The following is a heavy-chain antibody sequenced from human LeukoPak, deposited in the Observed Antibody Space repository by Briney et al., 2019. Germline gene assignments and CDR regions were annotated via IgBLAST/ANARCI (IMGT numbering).Heavy chain of an antibody. D-gene: IGHD3-3*01. V-gene: IGHV5-51*01. J-gene: IGHJ4*02. CDR2: IYPGDPET. CDR1: GYSFNSYY. CDR3: AGGVDFWSCSPYCDF. Sequence: GESLKISCKASGYSFNSYYIGWVRQMPGKGLEWMGMIYPGDPETRYSPSFQGHVTISLDTSITTAYLRFNNLKASDTAMYYCAGGVDFWSCSPYCDFWGQGTLVTVSS.